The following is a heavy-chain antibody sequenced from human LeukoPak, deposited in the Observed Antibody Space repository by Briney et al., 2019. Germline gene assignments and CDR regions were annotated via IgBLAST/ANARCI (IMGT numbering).Heavy chain of an antibody. J-gene: IGHJ3*02. CDR3: ARGPYSYDSPGAFDI. D-gene: IGHD3-22*01. V-gene: IGHV4-61*02. Sequence: NPSQTLSLTCTVSGDSISSGDYYWSWIRQPAGKGLEWIGRISSSGSTNYNPSLKSRVTISVDTSKNQFSLKLSSVTAADTAVYFCARGPYSYDSPGAFDIWGQGTMVTVSS. CDR1: GDSISSGDYY. CDR2: ISSSGST.